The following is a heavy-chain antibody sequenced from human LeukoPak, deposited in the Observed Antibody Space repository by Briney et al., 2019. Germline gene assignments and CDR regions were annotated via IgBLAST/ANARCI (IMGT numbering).Heavy chain of an antibody. D-gene: IGHD1-26*01. CDR3: ARGNYSGKYWGRYYFDY. V-gene: IGHV4-39*01. CDR2: IYYSGNT. Sequence: SETLSLTCTVSGVSISSSNSYWGWIRQPPGKGLEWIGSIYYSGNTYYNASLKSQVSISIDTSKNQFSLRLTSVTAADTAVYYCARGNYSGKYWGRYYFDYWGQGTLVTVSS. J-gene: IGHJ4*02. CDR1: GVSISSSNSY.